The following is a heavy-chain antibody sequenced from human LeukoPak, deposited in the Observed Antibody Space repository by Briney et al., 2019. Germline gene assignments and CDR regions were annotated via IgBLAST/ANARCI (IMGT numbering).Heavy chain of an antibody. CDR3: AREKEAAAGQTYYFDY. V-gene: IGHV3-66*01. J-gene: IGHJ4*02. Sequence: PGGSLRLSCAVSGFTVSSDYISWVRQAPGKGLEWVSVIYVGGDTYYAGSVKGRFTISRDKSKNTVYLQMNSLRVEDTAVYYCAREKEAAAGQTYYFDYWGQGTLVTVSS. CDR2: IYVGGDT. D-gene: IGHD6-13*01. CDR1: GFTVSSDY.